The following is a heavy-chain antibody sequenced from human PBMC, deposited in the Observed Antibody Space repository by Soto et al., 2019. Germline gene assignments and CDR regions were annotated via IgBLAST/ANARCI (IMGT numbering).Heavy chain of an antibody. D-gene: IGHD4-17*01. V-gene: IGHV1-46*01. J-gene: IGHJ4*02. CDR3: ARGPTTVTLYYFDY. CDR1: GYTFTSYY. Sequence: GASVKVSCKASGYTFTSYYMHCVRQAPGQGLEWLGMINPSGGATIYAQKFQGRVTMTRNTSTSTVYMQLSSLRSEDTAVYSCARGPTTVTLYYFDYWGQGTLVTVSS. CDR2: INPSGGAT.